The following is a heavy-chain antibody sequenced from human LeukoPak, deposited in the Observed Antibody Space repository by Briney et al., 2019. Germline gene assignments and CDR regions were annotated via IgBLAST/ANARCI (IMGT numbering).Heavy chain of an antibody. Sequence: GGSLRLSCAASGFTFSSYGMHWVRQAPGKGLEWVAIISFDGTNEYYADSVKGRFTTTRDNSKSTLYLQLNSLRAEDTAVYYCAGSSSSWVVVGGAFDYWGQGTLVTVSS. D-gene: IGHD6-6*01. CDR1: GFTFSSYG. J-gene: IGHJ4*02. V-gene: IGHV3-30*19. CDR3: AGSSSSWVVVGGAFDY. CDR2: ISFDGTNE.